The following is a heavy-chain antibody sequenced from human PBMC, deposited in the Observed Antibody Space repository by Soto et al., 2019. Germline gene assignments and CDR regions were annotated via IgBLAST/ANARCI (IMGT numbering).Heavy chain of an antibody. J-gene: IGHJ4*02. CDR1: GGSLSSSSYY. D-gene: IGHD5-18*01. CDR2: IYYSGST. Sequence: SETLSLTCTVSGGSLSSSSYYWGWIRQPPGKGLEWIGSIYYSGSTYYNPSLKSRVTISVDTSKNQFSLKLSSVTAADTAVYYCASIHTAMVTASDYWGQGTLVTVSS. CDR3: ASIHTAMVTASDY. V-gene: IGHV4-39*01.